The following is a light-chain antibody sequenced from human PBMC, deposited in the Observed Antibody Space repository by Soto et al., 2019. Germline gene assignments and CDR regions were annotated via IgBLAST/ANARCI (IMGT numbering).Light chain of an antibody. J-gene: IGKJ2*01. CDR3: QQYYSYPYT. CDR2: TAS. V-gene: IGKV1-5*03. Sequence: DIQMTQSPSTLSASVGDRVTITCRASQSIRTWVAWYQQKPGKAPKLLIYTASNLENGVPSRFSGSGSGTEFSLSISTLQPDDFATYYCQQYYSYPYTFGQGTKLEIK. CDR1: QSIRTW.